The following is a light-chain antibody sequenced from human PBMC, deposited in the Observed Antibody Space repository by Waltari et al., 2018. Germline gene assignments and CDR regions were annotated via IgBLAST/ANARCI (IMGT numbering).Light chain of an antibody. CDR3: CSYAGLGTYV. Sequence: QSALTQPASVSGTPGPSITISCTGTTSDVGNYELFSWYQHHPGKAPKLLICEVIKRPSGVSSRFSGSKSGSTASLTISGLQPDDETDYYCCSYAGLGTYVFGSGTKVTVL. J-gene: IGLJ1*01. V-gene: IGLV2-23*02. CDR1: TSDVGNYEL. CDR2: EVI.